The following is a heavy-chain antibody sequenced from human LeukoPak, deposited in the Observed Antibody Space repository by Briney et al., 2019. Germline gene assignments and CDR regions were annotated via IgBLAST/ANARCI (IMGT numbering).Heavy chain of an antibody. CDR1: GYTFTDYY. CDR3: ASGSTMTDCDH. V-gene: IGHV1-2*02. Sequence: AASVRVSCKASGYTFTDYYMHWVRQAPGQGLEWMGWINPNSGGTNYTQKFQGRVTMTRDTSISTAYMELNRLRSDDTAVYCCASGSTMTDCDHWGQGTLVTVSS. J-gene: IGHJ1*01. D-gene: IGHD5/OR15-5a*01. CDR2: INPNSGGT.